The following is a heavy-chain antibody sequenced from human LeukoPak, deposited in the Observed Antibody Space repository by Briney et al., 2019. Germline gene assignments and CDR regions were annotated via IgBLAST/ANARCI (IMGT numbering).Heavy chain of an antibody. J-gene: IGHJ4*02. CDR2: IYYTGST. CDR1: GGSIDSYY. CDR3: ARVCQSAEYYFDY. V-gene: IGHV4-59*01. Sequence: SETLSLTCTVSGGSIDSYYWSWIRQPPGKGLEWIGYIYYTGSTEYHPSLKSRVTISLDTSKNQFPLKLTSVTAADTAVYYCARVCQSAEYYFDYWGQGNLVSVSS.